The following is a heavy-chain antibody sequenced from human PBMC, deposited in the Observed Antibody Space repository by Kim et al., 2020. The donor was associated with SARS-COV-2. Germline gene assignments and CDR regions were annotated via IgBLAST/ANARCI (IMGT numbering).Heavy chain of an antibody. Sequence: GGSLRLSCAASGFTFSSYGMHWVRQAPGKGLEWVAVIWYDGSNKYYADSVKGRFTISRDNSKNTLYLQMNSLRAEDTAVYYCARGGTHDHQNWFDPWGQGTLVTVSS. CDR3: ARGGTHDHQNWFDP. CDR2: IWYDGSNK. CDR1: GFTFSSYG. J-gene: IGHJ5*02. V-gene: IGHV3-33*01. D-gene: IGHD1-1*01.